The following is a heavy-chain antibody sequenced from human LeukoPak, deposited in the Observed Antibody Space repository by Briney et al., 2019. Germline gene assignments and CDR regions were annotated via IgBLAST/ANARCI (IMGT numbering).Heavy chain of an antibody. Sequence: PSETLSLTCTVSGYSISSGYYWGWIRQPPGKGLEWIGSIYHSGSTYYNPSLKSRVTISVDTSKNQYSLKLSSVTAADTAVYYCAKDASTIVEVIAQPDYWGQGTLVTVSS. J-gene: IGHJ4*02. V-gene: IGHV4-38-2*02. D-gene: IGHD2-21*01. CDR3: AKDASTIVEVIAQPDY. CDR1: GYSISSGYY. CDR2: IYHSGST.